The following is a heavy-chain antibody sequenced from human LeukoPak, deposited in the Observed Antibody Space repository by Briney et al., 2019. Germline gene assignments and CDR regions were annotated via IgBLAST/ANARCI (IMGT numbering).Heavy chain of an antibody. CDR2: IIPIFGTA. Sequence: GASVTVSCKASGGTFSSYGISWVRQAPGQGLEWMGGIIPIFGTANYAQKFQGRVTITADESTSTAYMELSSLRSEDTAVYYCASLQPVRSYYPFGYWGQGTLVTVSS. J-gene: IGHJ4*02. CDR1: GGTFSSYG. D-gene: IGHD1-26*01. V-gene: IGHV1-69*13. CDR3: ASLQPVRSYYPFGY.